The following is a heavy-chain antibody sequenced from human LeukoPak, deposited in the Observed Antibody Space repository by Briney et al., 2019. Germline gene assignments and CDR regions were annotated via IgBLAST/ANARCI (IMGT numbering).Heavy chain of an antibody. Sequence: GGSLRLSCAASGFTFSSYGMHWVRQAPGKGLQWVAVISYDGSNEYYADSVKGRFTISRDNSENTLYLQMNSLTAEDTAVYYCAKRMSGSYYPEYWGQGTLVTVSS. CDR1: GFTFSSYG. D-gene: IGHD1-26*01. CDR3: AKRMSGSYYPEY. V-gene: IGHV3-30*18. CDR2: ISYDGSNE. J-gene: IGHJ4*02.